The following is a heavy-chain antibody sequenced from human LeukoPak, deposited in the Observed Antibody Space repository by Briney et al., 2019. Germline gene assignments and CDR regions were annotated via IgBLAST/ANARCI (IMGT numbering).Heavy chain of an antibody. CDR2: IWYDGSNK. J-gene: IGHJ4*02. CDR3: ARDWLGSGWYDPPPPFDY. V-gene: IGHV3-33*01. Sequence: AGGSLRLSCAASGFTFSSYGMHWVRQAPGKGLEWVAVIWYDGSNKYYADSVKGRFTISRDNSKNTLYLQMNSLRAEDTAVYYCARDWLGSGWYDPPPPFDYWGQGTLVTVSS. D-gene: IGHD6-19*01. CDR1: GFTFSSYG.